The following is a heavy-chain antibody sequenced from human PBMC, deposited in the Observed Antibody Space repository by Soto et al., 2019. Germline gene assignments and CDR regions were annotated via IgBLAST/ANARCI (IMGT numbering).Heavy chain of an antibody. V-gene: IGHV1-69*13. CDR2: IFPIFGTS. J-gene: IGHJ3*02. Sequence: SVKVSCKASGGTFSTHAYNWVRQAPGQGLEWVGGIFPIFGTSNYAQKFQGRVTITADESTSTAYMELSSLRSEDTAVYYCARDQIQSAFDIWGQGTMVTVSS. CDR3: ARDQIQSAFDI. CDR1: GGTFSTHA.